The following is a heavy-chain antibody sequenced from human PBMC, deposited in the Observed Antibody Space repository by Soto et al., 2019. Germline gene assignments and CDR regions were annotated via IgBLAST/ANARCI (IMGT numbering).Heavy chain of an antibody. J-gene: IGHJ4*02. D-gene: IGHD6-13*01. CDR3: AKYRRTEAEGFTLDY. CDR1: GDSINNYY. V-gene: IGHV4-59*01. Sequence: SETLSLTCTVSGDSINNYYWSWIRQPPGKRLEWIGYIYYTGSTTYNPSLESRVTMSVDTSKNQFSLKLNSVDAADTAVYYCAKYRRTEAEGFTLDYWGRGTLVTVSS. CDR2: IYYTGST.